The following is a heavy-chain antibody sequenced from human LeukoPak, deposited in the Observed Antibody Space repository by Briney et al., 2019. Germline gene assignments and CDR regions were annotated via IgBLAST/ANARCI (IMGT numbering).Heavy chain of an antibody. CDR3: AKVEGYSSGWPPRAFDI. Sequence: GGSLRLSCAASGFTFSSYSMNWVRQAPGKGLEWVSYISSSSSTIYYADSVKGRFTISRDNAKNSLYLQMNSLRAEDTAVYYCAKVEGYSSGWPPRAFDIWGQGTMVTVSS. V-gene: IGHV3-48*01. CDR1: GFTFSSYS. CDR2: ISSSSSTI. J-gene: IGHJ3*02. D-gene: IGHD6-19*01.